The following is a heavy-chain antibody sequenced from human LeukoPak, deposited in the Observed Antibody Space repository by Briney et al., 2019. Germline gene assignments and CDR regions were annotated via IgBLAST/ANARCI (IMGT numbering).Heavy chain of an antibody. J-gene: IGHJ5*02. CDR1: GGSISSGSYY. D-gene: IGHD6-19*01. CDR3: ARIKAMSGIPNWFDP. V-gene: IGHV4-61*02. CDR2: IYTSGST. Sequence: SETLSLTCTVSGGSISSGSYYWSWIRQPAGKGLEWIGRIYTSGSTNYNPSLKSGVTISVDTSKNQFSLKLSSVTAADTAVYYCARIKAMSGIPNWFDPWGQGTLVTVSS.